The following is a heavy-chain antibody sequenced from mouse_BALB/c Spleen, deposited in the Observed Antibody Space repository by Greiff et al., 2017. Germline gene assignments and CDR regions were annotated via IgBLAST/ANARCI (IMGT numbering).Heavy chain of an antibody. Sequence: QVQLKESGAELVRPGTSVKVSCKASGYAFTNYLIEWVKQRPGQGLEWIGVINPGSGGTNYNEKFKGKATLTADKSSSTAYMQLSSLTSDDSAVYFCARGGYYGSSRYFDVWGAGTTVTVSS. CDR2: INPGSGGT. CDR1: GYAFTNYL. D-gene: IGHD1-1*01. CDR3: ARGGYYGSSRYFDV. V-gene: IGHV1-54*01. J-gene: IGHJ1*01.